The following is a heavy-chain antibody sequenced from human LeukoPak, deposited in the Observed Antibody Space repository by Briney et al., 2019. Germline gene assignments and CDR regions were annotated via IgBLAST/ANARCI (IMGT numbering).Heavy chain of an antibody. CDR2: IIPIFGTA. CDR3: AKEYYDSSGRFDY. V-gene: IGHV1-69*13. D-gene: IGHD3-22*01. Sequence: SVKVSCKASGGTFSSYAISWVRQAPGQGLEWMGGIIPIFGTANYAQKFQGRVTITADESTSTAYMELSSLRSEDTAVYYCAKEYYDSSGRFDYWGQGTLVTVSS. CDR1: GGTFSSYA. J-gene: IGHJ4*02.